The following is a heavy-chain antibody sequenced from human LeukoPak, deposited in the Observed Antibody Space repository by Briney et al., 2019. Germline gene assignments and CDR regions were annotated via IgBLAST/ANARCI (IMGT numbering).Heavy chain of an antibody. CDR3: ARVRRFNGPYNVYFDY. D-gene: IGHD2-8*01. CDR1: GGSISSYY. V-gene: IGHV4-59*01. J-gene: IGHJ4*02. Sequence: SETLSLTCTVSGGSISSYYWSWIRQPPGKGLGWIAYMQYTGSTSYNPSLKSRVTISLDSSNSQLSLKLKSVTAADTAVYFCARVRRFNGPYNVYFDYWGQGTLVTVSS. CDR2: MQYTGST.